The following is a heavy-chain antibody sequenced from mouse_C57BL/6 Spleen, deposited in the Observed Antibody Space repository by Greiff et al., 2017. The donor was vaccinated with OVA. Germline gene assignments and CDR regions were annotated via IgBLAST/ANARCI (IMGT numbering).Heavy chain of an antibody. V-gene: IGHV3-6*01. CDR3: ARRTGTLFGY. Sequence: EVQLQQSGPGLVKPSQSLSLTCSVTGYSITSGYYWNWIRQFPGNKLEWMGYISYDGSNNFNPSLKNRISITRDTSKYQFFLKLNSVTTEDTDTYYCARRTGTLFGYWGQWTLVTVSA. CDR2: ISYDGSN. CDR1: GYSITSGYY. D-gene: IGHD4-1*01. J-gene: IGHJ3*01.